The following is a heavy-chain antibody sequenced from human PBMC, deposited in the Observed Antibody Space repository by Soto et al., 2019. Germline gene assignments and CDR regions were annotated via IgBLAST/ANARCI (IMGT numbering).Heavy chain of an antibody. CDR1: GDSVSSNSAA. CDR3: ARQRAATGTSGTFDY. Sequence: QVQLQQSGPGLVKPSQTLSLTCAISGDSVSSNSAAWTWIRQSPSRGLEWLGRTYYRSTWSNDYAISVKSRITINPDTSNTQFSLHLNSVTPEDTAVYYCARQRAATGTSGTFDYWGQGTLVTVSS. V-gene: IGHV6-1*01. D-gene: IGHD6-13*01. CDR2: TYYRSTWSN. J-gene: IGHJ4*02.